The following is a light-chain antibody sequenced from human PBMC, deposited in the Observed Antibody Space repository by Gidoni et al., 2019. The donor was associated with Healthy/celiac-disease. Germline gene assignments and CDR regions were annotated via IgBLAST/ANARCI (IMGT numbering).Light chain of an antibody. CDR1: QSISSY. CDR3: QQSYSTPT. V-gene: IGKV1-39*01. CDR2: SAS. J-gene: IGKJ3*01. Sequence: IQMTPSPSSLSASVGDRVTITCRASQSISSYLTWYQQKPGKAPKLLIYSASSLQSGVPSRFSGSGSGTDFTLTISSLQPEDFATYYCQQSYSTPTFGPGTKVDIK.